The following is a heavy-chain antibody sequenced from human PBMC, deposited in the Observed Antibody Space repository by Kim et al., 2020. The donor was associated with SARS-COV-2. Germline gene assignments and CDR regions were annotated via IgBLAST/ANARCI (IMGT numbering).Heavy chain of an antibody. V-gene: IGHV3-74*01. Sequence: GGSLRLSCAASGFSFSSYWMHWVRQAPGKGLVWVARINTDGSSTDYADSVKGRFTISKDNSKNTVYLQMNSLRADDTAVYYCARDSGRIVDYWGQGTLVTVSS. CDR3: ARDSGRIVDY. D-gene: IGHD3-10*01. J-gene: IGHJ4*02. CDR1: GFSFSSYW. CDR2: INTDGSST.